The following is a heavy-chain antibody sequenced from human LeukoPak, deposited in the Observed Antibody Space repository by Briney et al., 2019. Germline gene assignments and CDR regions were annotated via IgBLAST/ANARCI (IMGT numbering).Heavy chain of an antibody. J-gene: IGHJ5*02. V-gene: IGHV1-46*01. CDR3: ARRQSSSWYLGGFDP. CDR2: INPSGGST. CDR1: GYTFTSYY. Sequence: ASVKVSCKASGYTFTSYYMHWVRQAPGQGLEWMGIINPSGGSTSYAQKFQGRVTMTRDTSTSTVYMELSSLRSEDTAVYYCARRQSSSWYLGGFDPWGLGTLVTVSS. D-gene: IGHD6-13*01.